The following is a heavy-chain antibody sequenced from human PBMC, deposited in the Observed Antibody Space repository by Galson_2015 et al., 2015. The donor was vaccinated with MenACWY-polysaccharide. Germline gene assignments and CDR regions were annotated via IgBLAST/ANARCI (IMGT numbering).Heavy chain of an antibody. J-gene: IGHJ3*02. CDR3: AKTTRGSYINDAFDI. D-gene: IGHD1-26*01. CDR1: GFTFSIYG. CDR2: ISGGGGSI. Sequence: SLRLSCAASGFTFSIYGMSWVRQAPGKGLEWVSGISGGGGSIYYADSVKGRFTFSRDNSKNTLYLQMNSLRAEDTAVYYCAKTTRGSYINDAFDIWGQGTMVTVSS. V-gene: IGHV3-23*01.